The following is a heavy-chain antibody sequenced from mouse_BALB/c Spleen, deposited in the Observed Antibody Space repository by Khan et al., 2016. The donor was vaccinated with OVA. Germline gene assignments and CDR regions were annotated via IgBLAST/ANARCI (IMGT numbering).Heavy chain of an antibody. V-gene: IGHV13-2*02. CDR3: SRGGYYYGTPFDY. CDR2: ITVKSDNSGA. D-gene: IGHD1-1*01. CDR1: GFTFSYYR. J-gene: IGHJ2*01. Sequence: VQLVETGGGLVRPGNSPKLSCVTSGFTFSYYRMHWLRQFPGKRLEWIAVITVKSDNSGANYAESVKGRFTISRDDSKSGVYLQMNRLREEDTATYYCSRGGYYYGTPFDYWGQGTTLTVSS.